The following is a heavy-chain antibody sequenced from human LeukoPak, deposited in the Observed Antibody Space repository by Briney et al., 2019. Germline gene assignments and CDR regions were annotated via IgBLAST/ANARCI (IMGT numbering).Heavy chain of an antibody. Sequence: PGGSLRLSCAASGFTVSSNYMNWVRQAPGKGLEWVSVIYSGGNTYYADSVKGRFTISRDYFKNTLYLQMNSLRAEDTALYYCARDSGSGSGNFDYWGQGTLVTVSS. CDR3: ARDSGSGSGNFDY. D-gene: IGHD3-10*01. J-gene: IGHJ4*02. CDR2: IYSGGNT. V-gene: IGHV3-53*01. CDR1: GFTVSSNY.